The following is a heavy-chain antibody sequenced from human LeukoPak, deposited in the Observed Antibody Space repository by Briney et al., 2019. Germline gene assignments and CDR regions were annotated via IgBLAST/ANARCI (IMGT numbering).Heavy chain of an antibody. V-gene: IGHV3-7*03. Sequence: GGSLRLSCTASGFTFGNYWMSWVRQAPGKGLEWVANIKHDGSEKYYADSVKGRFSIFRDNAKTSVYLQLNSLRGEDTAVYYCAKSHTPYCSGANCYLFDFWGQGTLVTVSS. CDR3: AKSHTPYCSGANCYLFDF. CDR2: IKHDGSEK. D-gene: IGHD2-15*01. CDR1: GFTFGNYW. J-gene: IGHJ4*02.